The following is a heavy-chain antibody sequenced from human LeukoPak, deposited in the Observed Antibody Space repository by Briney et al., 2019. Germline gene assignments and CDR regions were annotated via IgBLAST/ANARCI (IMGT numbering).Heavy chain of an antibody. Sequence: PSETLSLICAVYGGSFSGYYWSWIRQPPGKGLEWIGEINHSGSTNYNPSLKSRVTMSVDTSKNQFSLKLSSVTAADTAVYYCARGPMITFGGVIVPLDYWGQGTLVTVSS. CDR2: INHSGST. CDR3: ARGPMITFGGVIVPLDY. CDR1: GGSFSGYY. J-gene: IGHJ4*02. V-gene: IGHV4-34*01. D-gene: IGHD3-16*02.